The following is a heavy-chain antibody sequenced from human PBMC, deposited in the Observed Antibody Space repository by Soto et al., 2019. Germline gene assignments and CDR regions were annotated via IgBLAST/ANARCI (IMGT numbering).Heavy chain of an antibody. Sequence: SVTLRLTCAVYGGSFSGHYCHWILQTPGKRLEWIGEINHSGSTNYNSSLKSRVTISVDTSRKQFSLKLRSVTAADTFVYYCARSYGDDVNGYYYNGMDVWGQGTTVPVSS. V-gene: IGHV4-34*01. D-gene: IGHD4-17*01. J-gene: IGHJ6*02. CDR1: GGSFSGHY. CDR3: ARSYGDDVNGYYYNGMDV. CDR2: INHSGST.